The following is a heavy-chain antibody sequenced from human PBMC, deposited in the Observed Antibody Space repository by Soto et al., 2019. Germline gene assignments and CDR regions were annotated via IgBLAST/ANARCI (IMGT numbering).Heavy chain of an antibody. D-gene: IGHD6-13*01. CDR1: AYTFTNYA. CDR3: ARDLLYSTRSTVRFDI. Sequence: VQLVQSGVEVKKPGASVKVSCKASAYTFTNYAISWVRQAPGQGLEWMGWINTYNGNTNYAQKVQGRVTMTTETSTSTAYMELRSLRSDDTAVYYCARDLLYSTRSTVRFDIWGQGTMLTVSS. V-gene: IGHV1-18*01. CDR2: INTYNGNT. J-gene: IGHJ3*02.